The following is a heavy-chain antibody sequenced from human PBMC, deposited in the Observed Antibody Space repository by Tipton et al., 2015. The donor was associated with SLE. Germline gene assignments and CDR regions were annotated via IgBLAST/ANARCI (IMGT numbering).Heavy chain of an antibody. CDR2: INRSGGRT. Sequence: GSLRLSCAASGFTFSSYTMGWVRQAPGKGLEWVSDINRSGGRTYYADSLKGRFTISRDNSKNTLYLQMNSLRAEDTAVYYCAKDPTMVAIYYYVMDVWGQGTTVTVSS. D-gene: IGHD4/OR15-4a*01. CDR3: AKDPTMVAIYYYVMDV. V-gene: IGHV3-23*01. J-gene: IGHJ6*02. CDR1: GFTFSSYT.